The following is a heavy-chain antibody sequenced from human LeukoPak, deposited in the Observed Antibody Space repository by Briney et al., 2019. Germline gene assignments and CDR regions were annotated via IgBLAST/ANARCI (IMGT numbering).Heavy chain of an antibody. Sequence: WGYLRLSCAASSFTFINFWLHRLRQGPGQGLVWLFYTSSDGRRTDYADSVKGRFTISRANAKNTLYLQMNSLRAEGTAVYYCARGDLVTPLPGDYLDSWGQGTLVTVYS. D-gene: IGHD2-21*02. CDR2: TSSDGRRT. CDR3: ARGDLVTPLPGDYLDS. V-gene: IGHV3-74*01. J-gene: IGHJ4*02. CDR1: SFTFINFW.